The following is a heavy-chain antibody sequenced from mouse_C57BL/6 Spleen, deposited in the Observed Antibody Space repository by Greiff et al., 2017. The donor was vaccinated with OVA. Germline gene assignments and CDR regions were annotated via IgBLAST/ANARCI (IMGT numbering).Heavy chain of an antibody. CDR3: AGVGDPRGAMHY. CDR1: GYAFSSSW. Sequence: VKLMESGPELVKPGASVKISCKASGYAFSSSWLKWWKQRPGEGLVWIGRNYPGDGDTNYNGKFKGKATLTADKSSSTAYMQLSSLTSEDSAVYFCAGVGDPRGAMHYWGQGTSVTVSS. CDR2: NYPGDGDT. V-gene: IGHV1-82*01. J-gene: IGHJ4*01.